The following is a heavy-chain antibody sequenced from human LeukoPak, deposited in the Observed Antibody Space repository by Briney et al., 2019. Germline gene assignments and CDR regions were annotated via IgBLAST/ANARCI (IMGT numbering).Heavy chain of an antibody. Sequence: PSETLSLTCTVSGGSISSSSYYWGWIRQPPGKGLEWVSAISGSGGSTYYADSVKGRFTIPRDNSKNTLYLQMNSLTSEDTAVYYCAKEGTASKPSDLDHWGQGILVTVSS. V-gene: IGHV3-23*01. CDR2: ISGSGGST. J-gene: IGHJ4*02. D-gene: IGHD1/OR15-1a*01. CDR3: AKEGTASKPSDLDH. CDR1: GGSISSSSYY.